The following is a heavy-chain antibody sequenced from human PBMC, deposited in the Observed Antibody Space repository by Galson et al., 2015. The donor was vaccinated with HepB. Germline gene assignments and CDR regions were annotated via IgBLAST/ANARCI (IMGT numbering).Heavy chain of an antibody. V-gene: IGHV4-31*03. CDR2: IYYSGST. J-gene: IGHJ5*02. CDR1: GGSISSGGYY. CDR3: ARFQYDFWSVRFDP. Sequence: TLSLTCTVSGGSISSGGYYWSWIRQHPGKGLEWIGYIYYSGSTYYNPSLKSRVTISVDTSKNQFSLKLSSVTAADTAVYYCARFQYDFWSVRFDPWGQGTLVTVSS. D-gene: IGHD3-3*01.